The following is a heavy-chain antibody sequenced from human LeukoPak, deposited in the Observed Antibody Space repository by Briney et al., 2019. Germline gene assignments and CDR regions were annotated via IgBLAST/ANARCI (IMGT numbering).Heavy chain of an antibody. CDR3: VQEGPRGLAFDI. J-gene: IGHJ3*02. CDR1: GFTFTNYA. CDR2: KSGDGGRT. Sequence: GGSLRLSCAASGFTFTNYAMSWVRQAPGKGLEWVSIKSGDGGRTYYAESVKGRFAISRDNSRNTVSLQMSSLRAEDTAVYYCVQEGPRGLAFDIWGQGTKVTVSS. V-gene: IGHV3-23*01.